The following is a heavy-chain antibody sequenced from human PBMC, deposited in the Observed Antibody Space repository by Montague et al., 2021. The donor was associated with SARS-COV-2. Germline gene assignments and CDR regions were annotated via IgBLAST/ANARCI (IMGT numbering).Heavy chain of an antibody. V-gene: IGHV3-33*08. CDR3: AREYSAPRWFGEYNRYGMDV. Sequence: SLRLSCAASGFTFSSYDMHWVRQAPGKGLEWVAVIWYDGSNQYYGDSVKGRFTISRDNSKNTLYLQMNSLRAEDTAVYYRAREYSAPRWFGEYNRYGMDVWGQGTTVTASS. D-gene: IGHD3-10*01. CDR1: GFTFSSYD. CDR2: IWYDGSNQ. J-gene: IGHJ6*02.